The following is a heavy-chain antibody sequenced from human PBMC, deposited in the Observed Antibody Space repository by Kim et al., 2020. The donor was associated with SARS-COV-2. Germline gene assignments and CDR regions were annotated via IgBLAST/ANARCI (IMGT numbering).Heavy chain of an antibody. Sequence: GGSLRLSCAASGFTFSDYYMSWIRQAPGKGLEWVSYISSSSSYTNYADSVKGRFTISRDNAKNSLYLQMNSLRAEDTAVYYCARETQTGRIPAGGMDVWGQGTTVTVSS. CDR2: ISSSSSYT. CDR3: ARETQTGRIPAGGMDV. CDR1: GFTFSDYY. J-gene: IGHJ6*02. V-gene: IGHV3-11*06. D-gene: IGHD2-2*01.